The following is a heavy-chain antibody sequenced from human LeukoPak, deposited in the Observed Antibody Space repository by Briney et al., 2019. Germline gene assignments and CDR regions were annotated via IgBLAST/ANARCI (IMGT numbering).Heavy chain of an antibody. V-gene: IGHV1-2*02. CDR3: ARGETDRRYFFMDV. Sequence: GASVKVSCKASGYTFTGYYMHWVRQAPGQGLEWMGWINPNSGGTNYAQKFQGRVTMTRDTSISTAYMELSRLRSDDTAVYYCARGETDRRYFFMDVWGKGTTVTVSS. J-gene: IGHJ6*03. D-gene: IGHD2/OR15-2a*01. CDR2: INPNSGGT. CDR1: GYTFTGYY.